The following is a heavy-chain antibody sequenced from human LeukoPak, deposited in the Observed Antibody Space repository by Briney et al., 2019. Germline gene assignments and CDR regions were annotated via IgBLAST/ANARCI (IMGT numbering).Heavy chain of an antibody. CDR3: ARGGEVVAATFDY. V-gene: IGHV4-59*12. CDR2: IYYSGST. J-gene: IGHJ4*02. CDR1: GGSISSYY. D-gene: IGHD2-15*01. Sequence: SETLSLTCTVSGGSISSYYWSWIRQPPGKGLEWIGYIYYSGSTNYNPSLKSRVTMSVDTSKNQFSLELNSVTAADTAVYYCARGGEVVAATFDYWGQGTPVTVSS.